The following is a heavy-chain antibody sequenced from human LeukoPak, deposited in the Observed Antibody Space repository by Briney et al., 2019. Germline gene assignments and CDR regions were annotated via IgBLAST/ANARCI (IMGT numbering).Heavy chain of an antibody. CDR3: AFTVTQPYYYYGMDV. D-gene: IGHD4-17*01. CDR2: ISWNSGSI. J-gene: IGHJ6*02. CDR1: GFTFDDYA. Sequence: PGRSLRLSCAASGFTFDDYAMHWVRQAPGKGLEWVSGISWNSGSIGYADSVKGRFTISRDNAKNSLYLQMNSLRAEDTAVYYCAFTVTQPYYYYGMDVWGQGTTVTVSS. V-gene: IGHV3-9*01.